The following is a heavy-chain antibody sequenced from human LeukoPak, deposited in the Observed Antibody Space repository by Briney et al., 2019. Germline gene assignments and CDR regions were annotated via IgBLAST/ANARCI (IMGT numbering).Heavy chain of an antibody. CDR2: IKSKTDGGTT. Sequence: GGSLRLSCAASGFTFSNAWMSWVRQAPGKGLEWVGRIKSKTDGGTTDYAAPVKGRFTISRDDSKNTLYLQMNSLKTEDTAVYYCTTDLVVPAHMGFDPWGQGTLVTVSS. CDR1: GFTFSNAW. D-gene: IGHD2-2*01. CDR3: TTDLVVPAHMGFDP. V-gene: IGHV3-15*01. J-gene: IGHJ5*02.